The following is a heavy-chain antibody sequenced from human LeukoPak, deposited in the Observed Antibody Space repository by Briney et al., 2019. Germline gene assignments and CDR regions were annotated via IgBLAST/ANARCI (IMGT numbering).Heavy chain of an antibody. CDR3: ARGYQLLYFPLGMDV. CDR2: ISSNGGSI. Sequence: GFLRLSCAASGFTFSSYAMHWVRQAPGKGLEYVSAISSNGGSIYYANSVKGRFTISRDNSKNTLYLQMGSLRAEDMAVYFCARGYQLLYFPLGMDVWGQGTTVTVSS. CDR1: GFTFSSYA. J-gene: IGHJ6*02. V-gene: IGHV3-64*01. D-gene: IGHD2-2*02.